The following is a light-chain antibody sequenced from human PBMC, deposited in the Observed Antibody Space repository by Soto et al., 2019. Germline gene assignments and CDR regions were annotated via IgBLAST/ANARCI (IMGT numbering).Light chain of an antibody. Sequence: EIVMTQSPATLSVSPGERATLSCRASQSVSSNLAWYQQKPGQAPRLLIYGASTRATGIPSRFSRSGSGTEFTLTISSLQSEDFAVYFCQQYNNWPMLTFGGGTKVEMK. CDR2: GAS. V-gene: IGKV3-15*01. CDR3: QQYNNWPMLT. CDR1: QSVSSN. J-gene: IGKJ4*01.